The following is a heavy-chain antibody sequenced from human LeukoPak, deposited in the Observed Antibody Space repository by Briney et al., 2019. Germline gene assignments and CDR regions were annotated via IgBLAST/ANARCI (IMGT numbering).Heavy chain of an antibody. J-gene: IGHJ5*02. CDR2: INPNSGGT. D-gene: IGHD6-13*01. Sequence: APVKVSCKASGYTFSGYYIHWVRQAPGQGLEWMGRINPNSGGTNYAQKFQGRVTMTRDASITTAYMELSSLISDDTAVYYCARDRDGSSRNWFDPWGQGTLVTVSS. CDR3: ARDRDGSSRNWFDP. V-gene: IGHV1-2*06. CDR1: GYTFSGYY.